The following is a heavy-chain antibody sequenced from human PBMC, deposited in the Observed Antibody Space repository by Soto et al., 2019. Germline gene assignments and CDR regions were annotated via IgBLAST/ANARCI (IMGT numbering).Heavy chain of an antibody. CDR3: AGIGEEVYYGMDV. CDR2: IYSRGDT. V-gene: IGHV4-4*07. CDR1: GGSMRSYY. Sequence: SETLSLTCSVSGGSMRSYYWNWLRQPAGKGLEWFGRIYSRGDTNYNPSVKSRVTMSVDTSKNEFSLRLNSVTAADTAVYYCAGIGEEVYYGMDVWGQGTTVTVSS. J-gene: IGHJ6*02. D-gene: IGHD2-21*01.